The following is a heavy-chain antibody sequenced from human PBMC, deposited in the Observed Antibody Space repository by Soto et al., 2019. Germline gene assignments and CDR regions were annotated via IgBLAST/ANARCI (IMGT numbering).Heavy chain of an antibody. V-gene: IGHV4-34*01. CDR3: ARGPRGGSSGWTGEDAFDI. CDR2: INHSGST. Sequence: SETLSLTCAVYGGSFSGYYWSWIRQPPGKGLEWIGEINHSGSTNYNTSLKSRVTISVDTSKNQFSLKLSSVTAADTAVYYCARGPRGGSSGWTGEDAFDIWGQGTMVTVSS. CDR1: GGSFSGYY. J-gene: IGHJ3*02. D-gene: IGHD6-19*01.